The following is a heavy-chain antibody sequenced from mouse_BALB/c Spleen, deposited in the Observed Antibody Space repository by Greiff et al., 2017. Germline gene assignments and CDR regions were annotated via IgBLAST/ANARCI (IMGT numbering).Heavy chain of an antibody. CDR3: ARTIYDGYGFAY. Sequence: QVQLQQSGAELVRPGVSVKISCKGSGYTFTDYAMHWVKQSHAKSLEWIGVISTYYGDASYNQKFKGKATMTVDKSSSTAYMELARLTSEDSAIYYCARTIYDGYGFAYWGQGTLVTVSA. CDR1: GYTFTDYA. J-gene: IGHJ3*01. CDR2: ISTYYGDA. V-gene: IGHV1S137*01. D-gene: IGHD2-3*01.